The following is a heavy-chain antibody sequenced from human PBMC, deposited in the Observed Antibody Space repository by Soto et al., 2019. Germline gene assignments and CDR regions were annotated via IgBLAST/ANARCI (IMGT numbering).Heavy chain of an antibody. J-gene: IGHJ4*02. D-gene: IGHD1-1*01. CDR3: ARRAETNGWNGFGSDKYYFDF. CDR1: GYTFPSCY. V-gene: IGHV1-8*01. CDR2: MNPNTGNS. Sequence: ASVNVSCKSSGYTFPSCYIYWVRQATGQGLECMGWMNPNTGNSGYAQKFQGRVTVTSDTSINTVHMELSSLRSEDTAVYYCARRAETNGWNGFGSDKYYFDFWGQGTLVTV.